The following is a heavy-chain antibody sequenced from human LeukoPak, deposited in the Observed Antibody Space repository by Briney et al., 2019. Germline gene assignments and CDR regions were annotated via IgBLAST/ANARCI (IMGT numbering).Heavy chain of an antibody. Sequence: GGSLRLSCAASGFSFNNAWMSWVRQAPGKGLEWVGRIKSEADGGTTDYAAPVNGRFTISRDDSKSMLYLQMNSLKTEDTAVYYCTIDNDRSGYWKGYFQHWGQGTLVTVSS. CDR2: IKSEADGGTT. V-gene: IGHV3-15*01. D-gene: IGHD3-22*01. J-gene: IGHJ1*01. CDR3: TIDNDRSGYWKGYFQH. CDR1: GFSFNNAW.